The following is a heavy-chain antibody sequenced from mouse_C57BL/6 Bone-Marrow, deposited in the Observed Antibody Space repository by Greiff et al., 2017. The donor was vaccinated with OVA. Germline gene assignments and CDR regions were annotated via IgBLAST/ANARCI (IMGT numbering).Heavy chain of an antibody. V-gene: IGHV1-22*01. CDR3: AREANYDYAHFDY. Sequence: EVQLQQSGPELVKPGASVKMSCKASGYTFTDYNMHWVKQSPGKSLEWIGYINPNNGGTSYNQKFKGKATLTVNKSSSTAYMELRSLTSEDSAVYYCAREANYDYAHFDYWGQGTTLTVSS. CDR2: INPNNGGT. D-gene: IGHD2-4*01. J-gene: IGHJ2*01. CDR1: GYTFTDYN.